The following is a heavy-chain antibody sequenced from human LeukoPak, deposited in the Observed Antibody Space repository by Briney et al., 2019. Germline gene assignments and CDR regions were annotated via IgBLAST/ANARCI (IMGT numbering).Heavy chain of an antibody. CDR2: IHYSGST. Sequence: PSETLSLTCSVSGGSISSYYWNWIRQSPGKGLEWIGYIHYSGSTNYNPSLKSRVTISTDTSKNKFSLKLTSVTAADTAVYYCTRVTEDFWSGYYSLEKYFDYWGQGTLVTVSS. CDR1: GGSISSYY. V-gene: IGHV4-59*01. CDR3: TRVTEDFWSGYYSLEKYFDY. D-gene: IGHD3-3*01. J-gene: IGHJ4*02.